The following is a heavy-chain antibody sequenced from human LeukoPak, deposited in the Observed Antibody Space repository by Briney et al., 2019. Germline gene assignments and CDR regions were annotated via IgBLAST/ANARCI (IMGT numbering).Heavy chain of an antibody. Sequence: ASVRVSCKASGYTFTGYYMHWVRQAPGQGLEWMGWINPNSGDTNYAQKFQGRVTMTRDMSISTAYMELSRLRSDDTAVYYCARTVPVVVVTATFFDYWGQGTLVTVSS. CDR2: INPNSGDT. D-gene: IGHD2-15*01. CDR1: GYTFTGYY. J-gene: IGHJ4*02. V-gene: IGHV1-2*02. CDR3: ARTVPVVVVTATFFDY.